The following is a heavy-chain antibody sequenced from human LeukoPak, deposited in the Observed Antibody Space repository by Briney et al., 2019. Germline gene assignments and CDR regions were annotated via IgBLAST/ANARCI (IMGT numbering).Heavy chain of an antibody. CDR2: IKQDGSEK. CDR3: ARGPPEWQQPGFWFDP. D-gene: IGHD6-13*01. V-gene: IGHV3-7*01. J-gene: IGHJ5*02. CDR1: GFTFSSYW. Sequence: PGGSLRLSCAASGFTFSSYWMSWVRQAPGKGLEWVANIKQDGSEKYYVDSVKGRFIISRGNAKNSLYLQMDRLRAEDTAVYYCARGPPEWQQPGFWFDPWGQGTLVTVSS.